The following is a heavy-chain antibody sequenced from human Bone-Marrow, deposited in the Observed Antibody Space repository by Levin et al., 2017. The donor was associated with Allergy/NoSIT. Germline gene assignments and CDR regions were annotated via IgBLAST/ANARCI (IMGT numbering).Heavy chain of an antibody. Sequence: GGSLRLSCAASGMSISSYALSWVRQTPGKGLEWVSSISISGGRTYYADSVKGRFTISRDNSKNTLYLQMNSLRAEDTARYYCAKDSIMMTFGGVIVHSDAFNVWGQGTMVTASS. CDR3: AKDSIMMTFGGVIVHSDAFNV. CDR2: ISISGGRT. D-gene: IGHD3-16*02. V-gene: IGHV3-23*01. CDR1: GMSISSYA. J-gene: IGHJ3*01.